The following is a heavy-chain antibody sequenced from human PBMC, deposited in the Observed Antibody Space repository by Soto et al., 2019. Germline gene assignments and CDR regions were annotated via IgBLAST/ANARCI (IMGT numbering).Heavy chain of an antibody. CDR1: GFTFSSYA. Sequence: EVQLLESGGGLVQPGGSLRLSCAASGFTFSSYAMSWVRQAPGKGLEWVSTISASAVNTYYADSAKGRFTISRDNSKNTLYLQMNSLRAEDTAVYFCGKGQGVGGIYSLDYWGQGTLVTVSS. CDR3: GKGQGVGGIYSLDY. CDR2: ISASAVNT. J-gene: IGHJ4*02. D-gene: IGHD1-26*01. V-gene: IGHV3-23*01.